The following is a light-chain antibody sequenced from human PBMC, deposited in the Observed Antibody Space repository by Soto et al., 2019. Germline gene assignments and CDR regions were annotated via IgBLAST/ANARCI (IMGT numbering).Light chain of an antibody. V-gene: IGKV1-39*01. CDR3: HQSYSTPHT. J-gene: IGKJ2*01. Sequence: DIQMTQSPSSLSASVGDRVTITCRASESISSYLNWYQQKPGKPPKILIYAASSLQSGVPSRFRGSGSGTDFTLTISSLQTEDCATYYCHQSYSTPHTFGQGTKLEIK. CDR2: AAS. CDR1: ESISSY.